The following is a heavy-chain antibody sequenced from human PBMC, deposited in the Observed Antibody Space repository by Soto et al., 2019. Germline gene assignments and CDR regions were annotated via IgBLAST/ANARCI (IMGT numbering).Heavy chain of an antibody. Sequence: EVQLVESGGGLVQPGGSLRLACAASGFTFSSYGMNWVRQAPGKGLEWVSYISSSSSDIYYADSVKGRLTIFRDDVKHSRYLQRNSVRDEDTAVYYGAKGRAPKGVTDDYWGQGTQVTLSS. CDR1: GFTFSSYG. J-gene: IGHJ4*02. D-gene: IGHD3-10*01. CDR3: AKGRAPKGVTDDY. CDR2: ISSSSSDI. V-gene: IGHV3-48*02.